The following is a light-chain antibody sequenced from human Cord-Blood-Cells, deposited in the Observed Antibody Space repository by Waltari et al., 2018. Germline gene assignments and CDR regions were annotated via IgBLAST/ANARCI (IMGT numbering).Light chain of an antibody. Sequence: QSALTQPASVSGSPGQSLTIPCTGTSSDVGGYNNVSWYQQHPGKAPKHMIYDVSNRPSGVSNRFSGSKSGNTASLTISGLQAEDEADYYCSSYTSSSTLVFGGGTKLTVL. CDR3: SSYTSSSTLV. V-gene: IGLV2-14*03. J-gene: IGLJ3*02. CDR1: SSDVGGYNN. CDR2: DVS.